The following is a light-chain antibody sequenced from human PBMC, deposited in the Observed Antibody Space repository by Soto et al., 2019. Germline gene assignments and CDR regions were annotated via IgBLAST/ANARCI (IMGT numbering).Light chain of an antibody. CDR2: GNR. CDR3: QAYDYTLTASV. V-gene: IGLV1-40*01. CDR1: TSNLGAGYD. Sequence: QSVLTQPPSVSGAPGQRVTLSCTGNTSNLGAGYDVHWYQQLPGAAPKLVIFGNRNRPSGVPERFSASKSGTSASLAITGLQAEDEADYYCQAYDYTLTASVFGGGTKLTVL. J-gene: IGLJ3*02.